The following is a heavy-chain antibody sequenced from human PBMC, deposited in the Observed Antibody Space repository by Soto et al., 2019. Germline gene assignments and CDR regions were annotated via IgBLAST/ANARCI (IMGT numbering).Heavy chain of an antibody. Sequence: GASVKVSCKASGYTFTSYGISWVRQAPGQGLEWMGWISAYNGNTNYAQKLQGRVTMTTDTSTSTAYMELRSLRSDDTAVYYCARGNESTIFGVVIDNWFDPWGQGSLVTVSS. CDR3: ARGNESTIFGVVIDNWFDP. V-gene: IGHV1-18*01. J-gene: IGHJ5*02. D-gene: IGHD3-3*01. CDR1: GYTFTSYG. CDR2: ISAYNGNT.